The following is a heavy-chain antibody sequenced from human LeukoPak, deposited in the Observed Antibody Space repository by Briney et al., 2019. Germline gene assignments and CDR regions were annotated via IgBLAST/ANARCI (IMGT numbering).Heavy chain of an antibody. V-gene: IGHV1-18*01. J-gene: IGHJ5*02. D-gene: IGHD1-26*01. CDR2: MSACNGNT. CDR3: ARRGIVGATRLDP. CDR1: VYTFTSYG. Sequence: ASVKVSFKDSVYTFTSYGISWVRQAPGQRLEWRVWMSACNGNTKCAQKRQGRVTMTTDTSTSTAYTALKSLRSDHTAVYYCARRGIVGATRLDPWGQGTLVTVSS.